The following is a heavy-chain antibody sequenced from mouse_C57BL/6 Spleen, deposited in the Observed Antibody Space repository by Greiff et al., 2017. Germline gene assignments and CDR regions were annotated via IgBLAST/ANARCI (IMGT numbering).Heavy chain of an antibody. V-gene: IGHV1-55*01. D-gene: IGHD1-1*01. Sequence: QVQLQQPGAELVKPGASVKMSCKASGYTFTSYWITWVKQRPGQGLEWIGDIYPGSGSTNYNEKFKSKATLTVDTSSSTAYMQLSSLTSADSAVYYGARDGSSYVGYAMDYWGQGTSVTVSS. J-gene: IGHJ4*01. CDR1: GYTFTSYW. CDR3: ARDGSSYVGYAMDY. CDR2: IYPGSGST.